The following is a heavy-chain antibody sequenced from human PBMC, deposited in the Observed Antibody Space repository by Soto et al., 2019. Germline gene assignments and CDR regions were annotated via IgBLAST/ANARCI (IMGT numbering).Heavy chain of an antibody. V-gene: IGHV4-34*01. CDR3: ASSRKYGDHYFDY. J-gene: IGHJ4*02. D-gene: IGHD4-17*01. Sequence: SETLALTCAVYGACVSGYDWSWIRQPPGKGLEWIGEINHSGSTNYNPSLKSRVTISVDTSKNQFSLKLSSVTAADTAVYYCASSRKYGDHYFDYWGQGTLVTVSS. CDR1: GACVSGYD. CDR2: INHSGST.